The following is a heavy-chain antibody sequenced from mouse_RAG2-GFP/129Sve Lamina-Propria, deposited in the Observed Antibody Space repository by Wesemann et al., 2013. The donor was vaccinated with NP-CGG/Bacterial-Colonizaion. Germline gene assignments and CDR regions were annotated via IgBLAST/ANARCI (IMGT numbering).Heavy chain of an antibody. CDR1: GFTFTDYY. D-gene: IGHD2-13*01. CDR3: ARYGDFGDY. CDR2: IRNKANGYTT. Sequence: EVKLVESGGGLVQPGGSLSLSCAASGFTFTDYYMSWVRQPPGKALEWLGFIRNKANGYTTEYSASVKGRFTISRDNSQSILYLQMNALRAEDSATYYCARYGDFGDYWGQGTTLTVSS. V-gene: IGHV7-3*01. J-gene: IGHJ2*01.